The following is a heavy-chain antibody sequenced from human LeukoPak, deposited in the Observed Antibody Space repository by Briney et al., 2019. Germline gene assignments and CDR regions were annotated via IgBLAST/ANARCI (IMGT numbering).Heavy chain of an antibody. V-gene: IGHV3-7*01. CDR1: GFSFSTYW. D-gene: IGHD2-15*01. J-gene: IGHJ4*02. CDR2: IKEDGSHA. Sequence: GGSLRLSCGASGFSFSTYWMDWVRQAPGKGLGWVASIKEDGSHADYADSVRGRFTVSRDNTKNSLYLQMNSLRVDDTAVYYCASDRAYSQFDYWGQGTLVTVSS. CDR3: ASDRAYSQFDY.